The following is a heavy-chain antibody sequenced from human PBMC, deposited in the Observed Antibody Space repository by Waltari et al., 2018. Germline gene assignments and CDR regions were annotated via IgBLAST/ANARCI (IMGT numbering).Heavy chain of an antibody. CDR3: RVPGDAFDI. V-gene: IGHV3-23*04. CDR1: GFTFSSYA. Sequence: EVQLVESGGGLVQPGGSLRLSCAASGFTFSSYAMSWIRQAPGQGLEWVSAICGSGGSTYYADSVKGRFTISRDNSKNTLYLQMNSLRAEDTAVYYCRVPGDAFDIWGQGTMVTVSS. D-gene: IGHD3-10*01. CDR2: ICGSGGST. J-gene: IGHJ3*02.